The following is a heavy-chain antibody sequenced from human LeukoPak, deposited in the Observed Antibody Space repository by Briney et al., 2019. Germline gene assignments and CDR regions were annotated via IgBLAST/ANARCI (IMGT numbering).Heavy chain of an antibody. D-gene: IGHD1-26*01. CDR1: GFTFSSYW. CDR2: INTDGSST. V-gene: IGHV3-74*01. Sequence: SGGSLRLSCAASGFTFSSYWMHWVRQAPGKGLVWVSRINTDGSSTSYADSVKGRFTISRDNAKNTLYLQMNSLRAEDTAVYYCARIPRIVGATAPFDYWGQGTLVTVSS. CDR3: ARIPRIVGATAPFDY. J-gene: IGHJ4*02.